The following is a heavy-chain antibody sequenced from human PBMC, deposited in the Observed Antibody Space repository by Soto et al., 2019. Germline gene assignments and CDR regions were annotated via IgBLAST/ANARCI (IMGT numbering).Heavy chain of an antibody. CDR2: IIPLFGTP. D-gene: IGHD3-10*01. J-gene: IGHJ4*02. V-gene: IGHV1-69*01. Sequence: QVQLVQSGAEVKRPGSSVKVSCKISGGTFSNGAFSWVRQAPGQGLEWMGGIIPLFGTPSYAQKFQGRVTVTADEWSSTVYMELSSLTSEDTAIYYCANERVGEMATGGYFDYWGQGTLVSVSS. CDR1: GGTFSNGA. CDR3: ANERVGEMATGGYFDY.